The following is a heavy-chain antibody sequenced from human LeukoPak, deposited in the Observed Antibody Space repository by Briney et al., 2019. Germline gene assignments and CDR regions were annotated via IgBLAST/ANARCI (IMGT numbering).Heavy chain of an antibody. V-gene: IGHV3-30*04. CDR3: ARDISQTYIAVAGHLDY. J-gene: IGHJ4*02. D-gene: IGHD6-13*01. Sequence: PGGSLRLSCAASGFTFSTYAMHWVRQPPGKGLEWVAIISHDGSNIYYADSVKDRFTISRDNSKNTLYLQMKGLRAEDTALYYCARDISQTYIAVAGHLDYWGQGTRSPSPQ. CDR1: GFTFSTYA. CDR2: ISHDGSNI.